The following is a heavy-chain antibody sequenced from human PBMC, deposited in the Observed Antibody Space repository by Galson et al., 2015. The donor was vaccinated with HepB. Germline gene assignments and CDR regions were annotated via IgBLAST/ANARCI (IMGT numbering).Heavy chain of an antibody. Sequence: SLRLSCAASGFTLSSYAIHWVRQAPGKGLEWVTVISYDGRNQNYADSVMGRLTISRDNSKNSLCLQMNSLRAEDTAVYYCARGEAYSNSWYSDFDYWGQGTLVTVSS. CDR1: GFTLSSYA. CDR2: ISYDGRNQ. D-gene: IGHD6-13*01. V-gene: IGHV3-30*03. CDR3: ARGEAYSNSWYSDFDY. J-gene: IGHJ4*02.